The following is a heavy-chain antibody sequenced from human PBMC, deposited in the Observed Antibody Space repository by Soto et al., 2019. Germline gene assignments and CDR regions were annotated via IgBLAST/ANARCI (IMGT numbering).Heavy chain of an antibody. V-gene: IGHV3-7*01. CDR3: ARDRKWLPEYFQH. CDR1: GFTFSSYW. J-gene: IGHJ1*01. Sequence: GGSLRLSCAASGFTFSSYWMSWVRQAPGKGLEWVANITQDGSEKYYVDSVKGRFTISRDNAKNSLYLQMNSLRVEDTAVYYCARDRKWLPEYFQHWGQGTLVTVS. D-gene: IGHD6-19*01. CDR2: ITQDGSEK.